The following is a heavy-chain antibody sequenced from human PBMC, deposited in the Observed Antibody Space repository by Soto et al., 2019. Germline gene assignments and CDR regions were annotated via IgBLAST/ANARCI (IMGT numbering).Heavy chain of an antibody. J-gene: IGHJ5*02. V-gene: IGHV1-69*01. CDR2: IIPILGTS. CDR3: ARGYDVCGSGTYGYGP. Sequence: QVQLVQSGAEVKKPGSSVKVSCKGSGGTFSRFTITWVRQAPGQGLEWMGGIIPILGTSNYAQKFQGRATITADESSSTAYMELGSQRSEDTAVYYCARGYDVCGSGTYGYGPWGQGTLVTVSS. CDR1: GGTFSRFT. D-gene: IGHD3-10*01.